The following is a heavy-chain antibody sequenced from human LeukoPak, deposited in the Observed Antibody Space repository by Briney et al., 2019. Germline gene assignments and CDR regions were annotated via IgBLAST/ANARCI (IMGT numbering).Heavy chain of an antibody. V-gene: IGHV4-39*01. CDR3: ARYFLQQPPDY. J-gene: IGHJ4*02. CDR2: IYYSGSP. Sequence: NPSETLSLTCTVSGGSISSSTSYWGWIRQPPGKGLEWIGSIYYSGSPYYNPSLQSRVTLSVDTSKSQFSLKLNSVTAADTAIYYCARYFLQQPPDYWGQGTLVTVSS. CDR1: GGSISSSTSY. D-gene: IGHD6-13*01.